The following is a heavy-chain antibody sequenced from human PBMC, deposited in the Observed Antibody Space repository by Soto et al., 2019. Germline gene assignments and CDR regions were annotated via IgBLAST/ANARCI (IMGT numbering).Heavy chain of an antibody. CDR1: GFTVSDSY. CDR2: IYSAGTT. CDR3: VRDLPVSCAWSYYFDY. Sequence: EVQLVESGGGLVQPGGSLRLSCTASGFTVSDSYMSWVRQAPGKGLEWVSVIYSAGTTFYADSVKGRFTISRHNSQNTLYLQMNSLRTDDTAVYYCVRDLPVSCAWSYYFDYWGQGTLVTVSS. V-gene: IGHV3-53*04. D-gene: IGHD6-19*01. J-gene: IGHJ4*02.